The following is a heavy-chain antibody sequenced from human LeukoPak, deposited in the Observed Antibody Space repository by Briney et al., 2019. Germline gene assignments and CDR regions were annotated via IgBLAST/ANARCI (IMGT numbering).Heavy chain of an antibody. J-gene: IGHJ4*02. Sequence: GGTLRLSCAASGFTFSSYAMHWVCQAPGKGLEWVAVLSYDGTSKYYADSVKGRFTISRDHSKNTLYLQMNSLRAEDTAGYYCAAGEFFDYWGQGTLVTVSS. CDR1: GFTFSSYA. CDR3: AAGEFFDY. D-gene: IGHD3-10*01. V-gene: IGHV3-30-3*01. CDR2: LSYDGTSK.